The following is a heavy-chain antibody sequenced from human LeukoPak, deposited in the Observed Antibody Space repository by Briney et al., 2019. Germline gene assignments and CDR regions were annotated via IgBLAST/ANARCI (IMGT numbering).Heavy chain of an antibody. Sequence: CSVRSSCKASLGTFSSDAISCVRQAPGQGLEWRGGIIPIFGTANYAQKFQGRVTITTDESTSTAYKEQSSMRSEDTAVYYCASARMEDYYYYMDVWGKGTTVTVSS. D-gene: IGHD1-1*01. V-gene: IGHV1-69*05. CDR1: LGTFSSDA. CDR3: ASARMEDYYYYMDV. CDR2: IIPIFGTA. J-gene: IGHJ6*03.